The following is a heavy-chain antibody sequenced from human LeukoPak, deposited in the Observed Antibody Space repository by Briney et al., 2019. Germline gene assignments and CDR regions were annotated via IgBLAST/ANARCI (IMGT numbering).Heavy chain of an antibody. CDR1: GGSISRGDYY. V-gene: IGHV4-30-4*01. CDR3: ARGSLGDNYFDY. D-gene: IGHD1-26*01. CDR2: IYYSGST. J-gene: IGHJ4*02. Sequence: PSETLSLTCTVSGGSISRGDYYWSWIRQPPGKGLEWIGYIYYSGSTYYNPSLKSRVTISVDTSKNQFSLKLSSVTAADTAVYYCARGSLGDNYFDYWGQGTLVTVSS.